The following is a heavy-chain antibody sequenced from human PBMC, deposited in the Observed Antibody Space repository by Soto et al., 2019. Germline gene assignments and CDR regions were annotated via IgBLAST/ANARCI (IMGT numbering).Heavy chain of an antibody. Sequence: QVQLVQSGAEVKKPGSSVKVSCKASGGTFSSYAISWVRQAPGQGLEWMGGIIPIFGTANYAQKFQGRVTITADESTSTAYMEVSSLRSEDTAVYYCARGLGQLWLRGGYYFDYWGQGTLVTVSS. V-gene: IGHV1-69*01. CDR1: GGTFSSYA. CDR3: ARGLGQLWLRGGYYFDY. CDR2: IIPIFGTA. D-gene: IGHD5-18*01. J-gene: IGHJ4*02.